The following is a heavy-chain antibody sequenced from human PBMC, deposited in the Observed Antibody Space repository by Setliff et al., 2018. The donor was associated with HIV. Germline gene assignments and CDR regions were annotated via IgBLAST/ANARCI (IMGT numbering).Heavy chain of an antibody. CDR2: ISAYNGNT. J-gene: IGHJ3*02. V-gene: IGHV1-18*01. D-gene: IGHD3-22*01. CDR3: ARVGYYYDSSGLDAFDI. Sequence: ASVKVSCKASGYTFTSYGISWVRQAPGQGLEWMGWISAYNGNTNYAQKLQGRVTMTTDTSTSTAYKELRSLRSDDTAVYYCARVGYYYDSSGLDAFDIWGQGTMVTVSS. CDR1: GYTFTSYG.